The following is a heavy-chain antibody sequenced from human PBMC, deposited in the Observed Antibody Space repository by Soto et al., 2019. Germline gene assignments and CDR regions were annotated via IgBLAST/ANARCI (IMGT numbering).Heavy chain of an antibody. CDR3: ARGRVGTTNWNWFDP. D-gene: IGHD1-26*01. V-gene: IGHV4-34*01. CDR1: GGSFSDYY. Sequence: QVQPQQWGAGLLKPSETLSLTCAVYGGSFSDYYWSWIRQPPGKGLEWIGEINHSGSTNYNPSLKGRVTISVDTSNNQFSLKLSSVTAADTAVYYCARGRVGTTNWNWFDPWGQGTLVTVSS. CDR2: INHSGST. J-gene: IGHJ5*02.